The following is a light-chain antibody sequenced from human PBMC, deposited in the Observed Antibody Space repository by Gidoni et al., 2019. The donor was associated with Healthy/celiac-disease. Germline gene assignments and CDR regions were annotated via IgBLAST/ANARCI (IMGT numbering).Light chain of an antibody. J-gene: IGLJ2*01. CDR2: EVS. Sequence: QSALTQPASVSGSPGQSITISCTGTSSDVGGYNYVSWYQQHPGKAPKLMIYEVSNRPSGVSTRFSGSKSGNTASLTISGLQADDEADYYCSSYTSSSTYVVFGGGTKLTVL. CDR1: SSDVGGYNY. V-gene: IGLV2-14*01. CDR3: SSYTSSSTYVV.